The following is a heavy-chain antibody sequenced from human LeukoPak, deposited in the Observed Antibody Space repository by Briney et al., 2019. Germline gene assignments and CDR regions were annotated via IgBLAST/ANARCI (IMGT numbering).Heavy chain of an antibody. V-gene: IGHV3-7*01. D-gene: IGHD2-15*01. CDR2: IEQDESEK. Sequence: GGSLRLSCAASGFTFSNYWMTWVRQAPGKGLEWVANIEQDESEKYYVDSVKGRFTISRDNAQNSLYLQMNSLTVEDTAVYYCARARTSTSSAGSCYSNWGQGTLVTVSS. CDR3: ARARTSTSSAGSCYSN. J-gene: IGHJ4*02. CDR1: GFTFSNYW.